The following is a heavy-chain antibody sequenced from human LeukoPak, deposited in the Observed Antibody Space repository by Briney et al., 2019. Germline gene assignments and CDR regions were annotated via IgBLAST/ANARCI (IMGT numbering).Heavy chain of an antibody. J-gene: IGHJ4*02. D-gene: IGHD6-13*01. CDR3: ARSAGGGSSSY. V-gene: IGHV3-74*01. CDR2: INSDGSST. CDR1: GFTFSSYW. Sequence: GGSLRLSCAASGFTFSSYWMQWVRQVPGKGLLWVSRINSDGSSTSYADSVKGRFTISRDNAKNTVYLQMNSLRVEDTAVYYCARSAGGGSSSYWGQGTLVTVSS.